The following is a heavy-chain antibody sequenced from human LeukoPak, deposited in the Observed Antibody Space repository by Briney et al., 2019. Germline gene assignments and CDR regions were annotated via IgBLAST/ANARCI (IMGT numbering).Heavy chain of an antibody. J-gene: IGHJ4*02. CDR1: GGTFSSYA. CDR3: ANLVPRGELLGGFDY. CDR2: ISGSGGST. V-gene: IGHV3-23*01. D-gene: IGHD1-26*01. Sequence: GSSVKVSCKASGGTFSSYAMSWVRQAPGKGLEWVSAISGSGGSTYYADSVKGRFTISRDNSKNTLYLQMNSLRAEDTAVYYCANLVPRGELLGGFDYWGQGTLVTVSS.